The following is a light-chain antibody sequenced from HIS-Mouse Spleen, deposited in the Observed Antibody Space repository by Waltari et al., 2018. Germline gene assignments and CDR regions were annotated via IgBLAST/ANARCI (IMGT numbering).Light chain of an antibody. V-gene: IGKV1-39*01. CDR2: AAS. CDR1: QSISSY. CDR3: QQSYSTLRT. Sequence: DIQMTQSPSSLSASVGDRVTITCRASQSISSYLNGYQQKPGKAPKLLIYAASSLQSGVPARFSGSGSGTDFTLTISSLQPEDFATYYCQQSYSTLRTFGPGTKVDIK. J-gene: IGKJ3*01.